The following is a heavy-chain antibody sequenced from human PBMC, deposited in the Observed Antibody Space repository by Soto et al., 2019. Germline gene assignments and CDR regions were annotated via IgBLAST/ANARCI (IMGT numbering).Heavy chain of an antibody. CDR3: ASSGYSYGYEALDY. Sequence: GASVKVSCKASGYTFTSYGISWVRQAPGQGLEWMGWISAYNGNTNYAQKLQGRVTMTTDTSTSTAYMELRSLRSDDTAVYYCASSGYSYGYEALDYWGQGTLVTVSS. D-gene: IGHD5-18*01. CDR1: GYTFTSYG. V-gene: IGHV1-18*01. J-gene: IGHJ4*02. CDR2: ISAYNGNT.